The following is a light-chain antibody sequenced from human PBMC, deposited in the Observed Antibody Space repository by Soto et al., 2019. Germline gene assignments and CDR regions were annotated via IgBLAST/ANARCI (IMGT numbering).Light chain of an antibody. V-gene: IGLV2-14*01. CDR2: EVN. CDR3: SSSTDTSIL. J-gene: IGLJ2*01. Sequence: QSVLTQAASVSGSPGQSITISCTGASSDFGDQKSVSWYQHHPGKAPKLIIYEVNYRPSGVSSRFSGYRSGNTASLTISGLQAEDEAHYYCSSSTDTSILFGGGTKLTVL. CDR1: SSDFGDQKS.